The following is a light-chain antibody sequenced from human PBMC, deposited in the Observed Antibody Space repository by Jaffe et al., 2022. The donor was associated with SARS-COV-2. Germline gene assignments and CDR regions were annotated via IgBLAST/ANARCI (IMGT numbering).Light chain of an antibody. Sequence: DVVMTQTPLSSPVTLGQPASISCRSSQSLVHRNGNTYLSWLHQRPGQPPRLLIYQVSNRFSGVPDRFSGSGAGTDFTLKISRVEAEDVGVYYCVQVTHFPQTFGQGTKLEI. J-gene: IGKJ1*01. V-gene: IGKV2-24*01. CDR2: QVS. CDR1: QSLVHRNGNTY. CDR3: VQVTHFPQT.